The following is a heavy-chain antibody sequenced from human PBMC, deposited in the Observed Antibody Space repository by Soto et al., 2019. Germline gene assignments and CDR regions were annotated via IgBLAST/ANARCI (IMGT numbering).Heavy chain of an antibody. J-gene: IGHJ6*02. V-gene: IGHV4-30-2*01. CDR3: VRVNGYYYGSGYYYYGMDV. D-gene: IGHD3-10*01. Sequence: QLQLQESGSGLVKPSQTLSLTCAVSGGSISSGGYSWSWIRQPPGKGLEWIGYIYHSGSTYYNPSLKSRVTISVDRSKNQFSLKLSSVTAADTAVYYCVRVNGYYYGSGYYYYGMDVWGQGTTVTVSS. CDR2: IYHSGST. CDR1: GGSISSGGYS.